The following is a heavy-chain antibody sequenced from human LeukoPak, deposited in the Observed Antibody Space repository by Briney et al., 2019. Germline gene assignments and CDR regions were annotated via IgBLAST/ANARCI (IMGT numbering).Heavy chain of an antibody. V-gene: IGHV4-59*01. D-gene: IGHD3-22*01. CDR3: AREGSGYYYNAFDI. CDR1: GGSISSYY. Sequence: SETLSLTCTVSGGSISSYYWSWIRQPPGKGLEWIGYIYYNGGTNYNPSLKSRVTISVDTSKNQFSLKLSSVTAADTAVYYCAREGSGYYYNAFDIWGQGTMVTVSS. CDR2: IYYNGGT. J-gene: IGHJ3*02.